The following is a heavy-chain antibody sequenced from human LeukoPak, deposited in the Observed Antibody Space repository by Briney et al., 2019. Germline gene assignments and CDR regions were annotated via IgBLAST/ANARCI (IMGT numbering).Heavy chain of an antibody. CDR2: IDHSGST. V-gene: IGHV4-34*01. Sequence: SETVSLTCAVYGGSFSGYYWSWIRQPPGKGLEWIGEIDHSGSTNYNPSLKSRLTISVDASKNQFSLNLRSLTAADTAVYYCARGRQEVSMIVVVMTAVSYYLDVWGKGTTVTVS. CDR3: ARGRQEVSMIVVVMTAVSYYLDV. D-gene: IGHD3-22*01. J-gene: IGHJ6*03. CDR1: GGSFSGYY.